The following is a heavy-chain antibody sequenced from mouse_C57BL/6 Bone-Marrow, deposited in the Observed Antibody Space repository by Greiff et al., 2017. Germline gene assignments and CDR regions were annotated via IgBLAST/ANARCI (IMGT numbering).Heavy chain of an antibody. D-gene: IGHD4-1*01. CDR2: ISSGGDYI. CDR1: GFTFSSYA. J-gene: IGHJ3*01. CDR3: TREEANWDEGWFAY. Sequence: EVMLVESGEGLVKPGGSLKLSCAASGFTFSSYAMSWVRQTPEKRLEWVAYISSGGDYIYYADTVKGRFTISRDNARNTLYLQMSSLKSEDTAMYYCTREEANWDEGWFAYWGQGTLVTVSA. V-gene: IGHV5-9-1*02.